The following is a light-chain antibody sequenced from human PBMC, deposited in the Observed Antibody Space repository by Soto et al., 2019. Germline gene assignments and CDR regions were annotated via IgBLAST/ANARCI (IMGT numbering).Light chain of an antibody. CDR2: DAS. J-gene: IGKJ4*01. CDR3: QQRNNWPLT. V-gene: IGKV3-11*01. CDR1: QNVNTF. Sequence: DIVLTQSPGTLSLSPGERASLSCRASQNVNTFLAWYQQKPGQAPRLLIYDASNRATGIPARFSGSGSGTDFTLTINGLEPEDFAVYYCQQRNNWPLTFGAGTRVEI.